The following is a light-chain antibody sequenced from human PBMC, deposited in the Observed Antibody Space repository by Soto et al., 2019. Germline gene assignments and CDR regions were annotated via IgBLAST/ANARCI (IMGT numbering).Light chain of an antibody. Sequence: QSVLTQPPSASGTPGQRVTISCSGSSSNIGSNTVNWYQQLPGTAPKLLIYSNNQRPSGVPDRFSGSKSGTSASLAISGRQAEDEADYYCPAWEDSLTGRVLFGGGTQ. CDR2: SNN. CDR3: PAWEDSLTGRVL. V-gene: IGLV1-44*01. J-gene: IGLJ2*01. CDR1: SSNIGSNT.